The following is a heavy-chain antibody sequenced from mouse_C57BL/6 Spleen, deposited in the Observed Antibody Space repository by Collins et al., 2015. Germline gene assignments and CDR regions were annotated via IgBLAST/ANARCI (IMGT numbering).Heavy chain of an antibody. CDR2: INTYSGVP. D-gene: IGHD1-1*01. CDR1: GYTFTTYG. CDR3: ASYYGSRWAMDY. Sequence: QIQSVQSGPELKKPGETVKISCKASGYTFTTYGMSWVKQAPGKGLKWMGWINTYSGVPTYADDFKGRFAFSLETSASTAYLRINNLKNEDTATYFCASYYGSRWAMDYWGQGTSVTVSS. J-gene: IGHJ4*01. V-gene: IGHV9-3*01.